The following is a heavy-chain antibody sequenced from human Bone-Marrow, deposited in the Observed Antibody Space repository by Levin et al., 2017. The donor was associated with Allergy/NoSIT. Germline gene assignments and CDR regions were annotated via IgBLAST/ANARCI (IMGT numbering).Heavy chain of an antibody. CDR1: GLTISNYA. CDR3: AREGFWTD. J-gene: IGHJ4*02. CDR2: ITTSGDNT. D-gene: IGHD3/OR15-3a*01. V-gene: IGHV3-23*01. Sequence: PGGSLRLSCAASGLTISNYAMTWVRQAPGKGLEWVSSITTSGDNTYSADSVKGRFTISRDNPNNTVHLQMNSLRAEDTAIYYCAREGFWTDWGQGTLVTVSS.